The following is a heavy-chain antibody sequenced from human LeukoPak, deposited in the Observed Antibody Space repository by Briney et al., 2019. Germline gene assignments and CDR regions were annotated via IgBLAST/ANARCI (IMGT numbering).Heavy chain of an antibody. J-gene: IGHJ5*02. CDR2: IYYSGST. D-gene: IGHD2-2*01. V-gene: IGHV4-59*01. Sequence: SETLSLTCTVSGGSISSYYWSWIRQPPGKGLEWIGYIYYSGSTNYNPSLKSRVTISVDTSKNQFSLKLSSVTAADTAVYYCARLPAAMPKRNWFDPWAREPWSPSPQ. CDR3: ARLPAAMPKRNWFDP. CDR1: GGSISSYY.